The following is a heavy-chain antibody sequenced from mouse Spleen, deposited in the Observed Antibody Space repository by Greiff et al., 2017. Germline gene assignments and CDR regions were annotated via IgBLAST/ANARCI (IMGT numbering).Heavy chain of an antibody. J-gene: IGHJ3*01. V-gene: IGHV1-42*01. CDR3: ARSGAQASFPY. CDR2: INPSTGGT. D-gene: IGHD3-2*02. CDR1: GYSFTGYY. Sequence: VQLQQSGPELVKPGASVKISCKASGYSFTGYYMNWVKQSPEKSLEWIGEINPSTGGTTYNQKFKAKATLTVDKSSSTAYMQLKSLTSEDSAVYYCARSGAQASFPYWGQGTLVTVSA.